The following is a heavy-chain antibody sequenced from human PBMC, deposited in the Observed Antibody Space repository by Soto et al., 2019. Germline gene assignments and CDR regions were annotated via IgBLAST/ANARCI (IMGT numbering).Heavy chain of an antibody. CDR2: ISPSDSNI. V-gene: IGHV5-10-1*01. CDR3: ATMGLHATYSYAMDV. CDR1: GYSFMSYW. J-gene: IGHJ6*02. Sequence: PGESLKISCKGSGYSFMSYWISWVRQMPGKGLEWMGRISPSDSNINYSPSFQGHVTISADMSISTAYLQWSSLKASDTAMYYCATMGLHATYSYAMDVWGQGTTVTVSS. D-gene: IGHD3-16*01.